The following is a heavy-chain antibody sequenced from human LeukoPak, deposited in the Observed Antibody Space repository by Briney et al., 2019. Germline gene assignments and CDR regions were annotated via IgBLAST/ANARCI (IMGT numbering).Heavy chain of an antibody. CDR1: GGTSSSYA. D-gene: IGHD2-2*01. V-gene: IGHV1-69*05. CDR3: ARDGPDIVVVPAAHAFDI. J-gene: IGHJ3*02. Sequence: GASVKVSCKASGGTSSSYAISWVRQAPGQGLEWMGGIIPIFGTANYAQKFQGRVTITTDESTSTAYMELSSLRSEDTAVYYCARDGPDIVVVPAAHAFDIWGQGTMVTVSS. CDR2: IIPIFGTA.